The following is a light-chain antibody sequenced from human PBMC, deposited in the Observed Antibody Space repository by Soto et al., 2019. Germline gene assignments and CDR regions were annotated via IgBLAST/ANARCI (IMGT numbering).Light chain of an antibody. CDR2: RNY. CDR3: AAWDDSLRGWV. Sequence: QSVLSQSPSASGTPGQRVTISCSGSSSDIGSNYVFWYQQLPGTAPKVLIYRNYHRPSGVPDRFSGSKSGSSASLAISGRRSEDEADYYCAAWDDSLRGWVFGGGTKLTVL. CDR1: SSDIGSNY. V-gene: IGLV1-47*01. J-gene: IGLJ3*02.